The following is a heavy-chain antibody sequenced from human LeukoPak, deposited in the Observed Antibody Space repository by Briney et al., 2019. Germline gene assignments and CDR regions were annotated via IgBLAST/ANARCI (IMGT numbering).Heavy chain of an antibody. CDR3: ARGGVVPATVSNWFDP. CDR1: GYTFTNFG. V-gene: IGHV1-18*01. CDR2: ISPYNGNT. J-gene: IGHJ5*02. Sequence: ASVKVSCKASGYTFTNFGITWVRQAPGQGLEWMGWISPYNGNTNYAQNLQGRVTMITDTSTSTAYMELRSLISDDTAVYYSARGGVVPATVSNWFDPWGQGTLVTVSS. D-gene: IGHD2-2*01.